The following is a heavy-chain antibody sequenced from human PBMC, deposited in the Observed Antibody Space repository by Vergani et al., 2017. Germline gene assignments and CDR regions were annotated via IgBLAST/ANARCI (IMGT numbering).Heavy chain of an antibody. V-gene: IGHV3-7*03. Sequence: EVQLVESGGGLVQPGGSLRLSCAASGFTFSSYWMSWVRQAPGKGLEWVANIKQDGSEKYYVDSVKGRFTISRDNAKNSLYLQMNSLRAEDTAVYYCASHPNYYDSSGYHWRHWYFDLWGRGTLVTVSS. J-gene: IGHJ2*01. CDR2: IKQDGSEK. CDR1: GFTFSSYW. CDR3: ASHPNYYDSSGYHWRHWYFDL. D-gene: IGHD3-22*01.